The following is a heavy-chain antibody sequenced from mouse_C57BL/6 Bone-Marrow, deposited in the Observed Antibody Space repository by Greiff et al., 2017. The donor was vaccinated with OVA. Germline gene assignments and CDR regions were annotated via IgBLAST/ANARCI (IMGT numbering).Heavy chain of an antibody. CDR1: GYTFTSYW. J-gene: IGHJ3*01. CDR2: IDPSDSHT. CDR3: ESAVFAY. V-gene: IGHV1-50*01. Sequence: VQLQQSGAELVKPGASVKLSCKASGYTFTSYWMQWVKQRHGQGLEWSGGIDPSDSHTNYNQKFKGKATVTVDTSSRTAYMQLSSLTSEDSAVYYCESAVFAYWGQGTLVTVSA.